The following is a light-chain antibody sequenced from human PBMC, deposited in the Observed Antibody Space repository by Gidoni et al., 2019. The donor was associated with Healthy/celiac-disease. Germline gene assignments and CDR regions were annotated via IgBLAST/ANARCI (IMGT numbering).Light chain of an antibody. CDR2: GAS. J-gene: IGKJ2*01. CDR3: QQYGSSPPMYT. Sequence: ELVLTQSPATLSLSPGERATLSCRASQSVSSSYLAWYQQKPGQAPRLLIYGASSRATGIPDRFSGSASGTDFTLTISRLEPEDFAVYYCQQYGSSPPMYTFGQGTKLEIK. CDR1: QSVSSSY. V-gene: IGKV3-20*01.